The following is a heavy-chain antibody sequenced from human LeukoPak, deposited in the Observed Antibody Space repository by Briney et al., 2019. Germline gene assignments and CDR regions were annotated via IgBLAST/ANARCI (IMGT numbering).Heavy chain of an antibody. CDR1: GYTFTGYY. V-gene: IGHV1-2*02. D-gene: IGHD2-2*01. Sequence: ASVRLSCKASGYTFTGYYMHWVRQAPGQGLEWMGWINPNSGGTNYAQKFQGRVTMTRDTSISTAYMELSRLRSDDTAVYYCARGELGYCSSTSCYAFDYWGQGTIVTVSP. CDR3: ARGELGYCSSTSCYAFDY. J-gene: IGHJ4*03. CDR2: INPNSGGT.